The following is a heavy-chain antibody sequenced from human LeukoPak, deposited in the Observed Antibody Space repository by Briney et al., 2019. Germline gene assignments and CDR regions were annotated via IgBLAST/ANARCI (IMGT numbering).Heavy chain of an antibody. V-gene: IGHV3-49*03. J-gene: IGHJ4*02. D-gene: IGHD2-21*02. CDR1: EFTFGDYA. CDR2: IRSKAYGGTT. CDR3: TRSRRVYCGGDCYSFDY. Sequence: GGSLRLSCTASEFTFGDYAMSWFRQAPGKGLEWVGFIRSKAYGGTTEYAASVKGRFTISRDDSKSIAYLQMNSLKTEDTAVYYCTRSRRVYCGGDCYSFDYWGQGTLVTVSS.